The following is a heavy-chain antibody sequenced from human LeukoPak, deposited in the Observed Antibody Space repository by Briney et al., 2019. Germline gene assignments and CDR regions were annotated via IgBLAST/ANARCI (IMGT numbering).Heavy chain of an antibody. CDR2: IKQDGSEK. CDR3: ARDLSLGYCSGGSCYYFGY. CDR1: GLTFSSYW. Sequence: PGGSLRLSCAASGLTFSSYWMSWVRQAPGKGLEWVANIKQDGSEKYYVDSVKGRFTISRDNAKNSLYLQMNSLRAEDTAVYYCARDLSLGYCSGGSCYYFGYWGQGTLVTVSS. V-gene: IGHV3-7*01. D-gene: IGHD2-15*01. J-gene: IGHJ4*02.